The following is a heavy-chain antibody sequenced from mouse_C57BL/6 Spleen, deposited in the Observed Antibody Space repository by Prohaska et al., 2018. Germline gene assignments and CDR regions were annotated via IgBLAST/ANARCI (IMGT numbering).Heavy chain of an antibody. Sequence: AYLQHAGAELVRPGASVKISCKAFGYTFTSYNMHWLKQTPRQGLEWIGAIYPGNGDTSYNQKFKGKATLTVDKSSSTDYMQLSSLTSEDSAVYFCASRNGSSAWFAYWGQGTLVTVSA. V-gene: IGHV1-12*01. D-gene: IGHD1-1*01. CDR3: ASRNGSSAWFAY. CDR1: GYTFTSYN. J-gene: IGHJ3*01. CDR2: IYPGNGDT.